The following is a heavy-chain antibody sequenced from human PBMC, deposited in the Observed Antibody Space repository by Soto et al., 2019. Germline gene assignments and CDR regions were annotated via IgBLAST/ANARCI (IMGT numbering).Heavy chain of an antibody. CDR3: ARGDVEMATIIVY. CDR2: IYYSGST. J-gene: IGHJ4*02. D-gene: IGHD5-12*01. CDR1: GGSISRYY. Sequence: SETLSLTCTVSGGSISRYYWSWIRQPPGKGLEWIGYIYYSGSTNYNPSLKSRVTISVDTSKNQFSLKLSSVTAADTAVYYCARGDVEMATIIVYWGQGTLVTVS. V-gene: IGHV4-59*01.